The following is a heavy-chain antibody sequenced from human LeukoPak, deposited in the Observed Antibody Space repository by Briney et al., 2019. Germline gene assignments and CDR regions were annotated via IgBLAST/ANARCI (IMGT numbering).Heavy chain of an antibody. V-gene: IGHV3-30-3*01. J-gene: IGHJ4*02. CDR1: GFTFSSYA. CDR2: ISYDGSNK. D-gene: IGHD6-13*01. Sequence: PGVALRRSCAASGFTFSSYAMHWVRQAPGKGLEWVAVISYDGSNKYYADSVKGRFTISRDNSKNTLYLQMNSLRAEDTAVYYCARGPQTNSSSCPNFDYWGQGTLVTVSS. CDR3: ARGPQTNSSSCPNFDY.